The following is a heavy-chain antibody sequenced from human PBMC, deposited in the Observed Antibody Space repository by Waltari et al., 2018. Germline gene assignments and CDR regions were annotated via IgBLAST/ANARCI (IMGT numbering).Heavy chain of an antibody. CDR1: GGSISSYY. V-gene: IGHV4-59*01. CDR3: ASTRWGYWFDP. Sequence: QVQLQESGPGLVKPSETLSLTCTVSGGSISSYYWSWIRQPPGKGLEWIGYIYYSGITNYTPSLKSRVTISVDTSKNQFSLKLSSVTAADTAVYYCASTRWGYWFDPWGQGTLVTVSS. J-gene: IGHJ5*02. CDR2: IYYSGIT. D-gene: IGHD3-16*01.